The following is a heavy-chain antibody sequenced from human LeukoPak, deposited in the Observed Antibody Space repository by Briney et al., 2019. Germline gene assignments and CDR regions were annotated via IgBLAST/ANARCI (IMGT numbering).Heavy chain of an antibody. V-gene: IGHV3-23*01. CDR1: GFTFRNYA. D-gene: IGHD4-11*01. CDR3: AKAGYSNYESYFDS. Sequence: GGSLRLSCAASGFTFRNYAMSWVRQAPGKGLEWVASIPSSGPRTFYADSVMGRFTISRDNSKNTLFLQMKSLRDEDTAIYYCAKAGYSNYESYFDSWGQGSLVTVSS. CDR2: IPSSGPRT. J-gene: IGHJ4*02.